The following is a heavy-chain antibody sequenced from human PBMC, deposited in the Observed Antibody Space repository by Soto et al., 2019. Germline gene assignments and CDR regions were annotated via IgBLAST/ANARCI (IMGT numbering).Heavy chain of an antibody. CDR1: GDSVSSNSAA. CDR3: ASDPQLVYYFDY. J-gene: IGHJ4*02. V-gene: IGHV6-1*01. CDR2: TYYRSKWYN. D-gene: IGHD6-13*01. Sequence: QLQLQQSGPGLVKPSQTLSLTCAISGDSVSSNSAAWHWIRQSPSRGLEWLGRTYYRSKWYNDYAVSVKSRIPIKPDTSNNQFSLQLNSVTPEDTAVYYCASDPQLVYYFDYWDQGTLVTVSS.